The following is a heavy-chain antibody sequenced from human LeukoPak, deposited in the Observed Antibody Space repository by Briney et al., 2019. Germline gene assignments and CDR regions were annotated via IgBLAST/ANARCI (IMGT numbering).Heavy chain of an antibody. CDR2: IYTSGST. D-gene: IGHD1-26*01. CDR3: ARTGPGNSFDY. Sequence: SWTVSLTCTVSGGSISSYYWSWIRQPAGKGLEWIGRIYTSGSTNYNPPLKSRVTMSVDPSKNQFSLKLSSVTAADTAVYYCARTGPGNSFDYWGQGTLVTVS. V-gene: IGHV4-4*07. CDR1: GGSISSYY. J-gene: IGHJ4*02.